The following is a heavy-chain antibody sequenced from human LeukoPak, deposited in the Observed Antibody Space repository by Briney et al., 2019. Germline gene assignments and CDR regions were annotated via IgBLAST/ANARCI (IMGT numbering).Heavy chain of an antibody. CDR3: ARVSRIVGPPDV. Sequence: PGGSLRLSCAASGFTFSSYAMHWVRQAPGKGLEWVAVISYDGSNKYYADSVKGRFTISRDNSKNTLYLQMNSLRAEDTAVYYCARVSRIVGPPDVWGQGTTVTVSS. CDR2: ISYDGSNK. D-gene: IGHD2-2*01. J-gene: IGHJ6*02. V-gene: IGHV3-30-3*01. CDR1: GFTFSSYA.